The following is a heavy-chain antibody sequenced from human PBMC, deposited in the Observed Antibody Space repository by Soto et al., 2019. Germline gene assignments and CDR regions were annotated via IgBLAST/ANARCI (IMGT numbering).Heavy chain of an antibody. CDR1: GFTFSSYA. Sequence: GGSLRLSCAASGFTFSSYAMHWVRQAPGKGLEYVSAISSNGGSTYYANSVKGRFTISRDNAKNSLYLQMNSLRAEDTAVYYCAKDRTFDSRGYYSYWGQGTLVTVSS. D-gene: IGHD3-22*01. V-gene: IGHV3-64*01. CDR2: ISSNGGST. CDR3: AKDRTFDSRGYYSY. J-gene: IGHJ4*02.